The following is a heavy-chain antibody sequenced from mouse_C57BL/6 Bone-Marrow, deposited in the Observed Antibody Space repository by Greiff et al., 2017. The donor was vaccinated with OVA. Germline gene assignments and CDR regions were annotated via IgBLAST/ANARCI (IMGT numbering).Heavy chain of an antibody. Sequence: QVQLQQSGPGLVQPSQSLSITCTVSGFSLTSYGVHWVRQSPGKGLEWLGVIWRGGSTDYNAAFMSRLSITKDNSKSQVFFKMNSLQADDTAIYYCAKTRNYYGSSYWYFDVWGTGTTVTVSS. CDR2: IWRGGST. CDR3: AKTRNYYGSSYWYFDV. CDR1: GFSLTSYG. D-gene: IGHD1-1*01. V-gene: IGHV2-5*01. J-gene: IGHJ1*03.